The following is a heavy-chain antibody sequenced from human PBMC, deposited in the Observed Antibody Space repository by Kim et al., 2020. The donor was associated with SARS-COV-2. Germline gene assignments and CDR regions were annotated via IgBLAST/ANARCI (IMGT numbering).Heavy chain of an antibody. D-gene: IGHD4-17*01. V-gene: IGHV3-23*01. CDR2: ISNTGTFT. CDR3: AKDRVHTVPAGGAAFDS. J-gene: IGHJ4*02. Sequence: GGSLRLSCVASGFTFSTYAMTWVRQAPGKGLEWVSSISNTGTFTYFADSVKGRFNISRDNAKNTLFLQMNSLRDDDTAVYYCAKDRVHTVPAGGAAFDSWGQGAPVTVSS. CDR1: GFTFSTYA.